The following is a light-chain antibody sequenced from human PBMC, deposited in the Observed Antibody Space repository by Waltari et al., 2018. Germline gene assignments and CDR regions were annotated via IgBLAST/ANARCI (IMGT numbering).Light chain of an antibody. V-gene: IGLV2-14*03. CDR3: SSYASSPPHVV. CDR2: DVF. J-gene: IGLJ2*01. CDR1: SSDAGGYKE. Sequence: QSALTQPASVSGSPGQSISISCTGISSDAGGYKEISWYQHHPSKAPKRLIYDVFKRPSGVSNRFSGSKSGNAASLAISGLQAEDEGVYYCSSYASSPPHVVFGAVTKLTVL.